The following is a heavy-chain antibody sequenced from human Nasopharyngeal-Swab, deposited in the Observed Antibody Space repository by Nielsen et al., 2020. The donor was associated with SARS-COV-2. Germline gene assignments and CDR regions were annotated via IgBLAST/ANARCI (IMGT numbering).Heavy chain of an antibody. D-gene: IGHD4-17*01. CDR3: ARAEMRTTVTTYWNY. Sequence: GSLDVSCKAFGWSFTSCSMRWVRQAPGQGLEWMGIINPSGGSTSYAQKFQGRVTMTRDTSTSTVYMELSSLRSEDTAVYYCARAEMRTTVTTYWNYWGQGTLVTVSS. CDR2: INPSGGST. V-gene: IGHV1-46*01. CDR1: GWSFTSCS. J-gene: IGHJ4*02.